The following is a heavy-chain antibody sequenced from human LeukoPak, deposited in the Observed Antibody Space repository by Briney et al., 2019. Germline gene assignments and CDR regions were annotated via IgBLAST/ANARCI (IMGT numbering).Heavy chain of an antibody. Sequence: GGSLILSFAAPGFTFSNYEMTWVRQAPGKGLGWVSYISVSASPMSYADSVKGRFTISRDNAKNSLYLQMNSLRAEDTAVYYCARKSGDLDYWGQGTLVTVSS. J-gene: IGHJ4*02. CDR2: ISVSASPM. V-gene: IGHV3-48*03. CDR1: GFTFSNYE. D-gene: IGHD3-10*01. CDR3: ARKSGDLDY.